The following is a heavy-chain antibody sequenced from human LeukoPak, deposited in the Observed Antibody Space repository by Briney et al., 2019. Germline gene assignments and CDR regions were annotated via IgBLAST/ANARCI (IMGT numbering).Heavy chain of an antibody. CDR1: GYRSTSYG. CDR2: ISAYNGNT. D-gene: IGHD2-15*01. Sequence: APGKVSSKPSGYRSTSYGITWVRQAPGQRLEWLGWISAYNGNTNYAQKLQGRVTLTTDTSTSTAYMELRSLRSDDTAVYYCAREGYCSGGTCYSTMNWFDPWGQGTLVTVSS. V-gene: IGHV1-18*01. J-gene: IGHJ5*02. CDR3: AREGYCSGGTCYSTMNWFDP.